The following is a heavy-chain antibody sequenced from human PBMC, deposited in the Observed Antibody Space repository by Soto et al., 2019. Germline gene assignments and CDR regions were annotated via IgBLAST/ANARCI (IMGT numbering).Heavy chain of an antibody. D-gene: IGHD2-8*01. V-gene: IGHV3-33*06. CDR2: MSYDGSHE. Sequence: PVGSLRLSCVASGFTFSSYGMHWVRQAPGKGLEWVAVMSYDGSHEYYADSVKGRFTISRDNSKTILYLQMNSLRLEDTAVYYCAKGSVLRVVEAPLAILGGVDVWGQGEMVTGSS. CDR3: AKGSVLRVVEAPLAILGGVDV. CDR1: GFTFSSYG. J-gene: IGHJ6*02.